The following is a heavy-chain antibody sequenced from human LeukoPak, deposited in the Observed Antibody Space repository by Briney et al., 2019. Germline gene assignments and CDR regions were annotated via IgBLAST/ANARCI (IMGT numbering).Heavy chain of an antibody. J-gene: IGHJ4*02. D-gene: IGHD3-22*01. CDR1: GFTFDDYA. V-gene: IGHV3-9*01. CDR3: AKDMRAYYYDSSGYFDY. Sequence: GGSLRLSCAASGFTFDDYAMHWVRQAPGKGLEWVSGISWNSGSIGYADSVKGRFTISRDNTKNSLYLQMNSLRAEDTALYYCAKDMRAYYYDSSGYFDYWGQGTLVTVSS. CDR2: ISWNSGSI.